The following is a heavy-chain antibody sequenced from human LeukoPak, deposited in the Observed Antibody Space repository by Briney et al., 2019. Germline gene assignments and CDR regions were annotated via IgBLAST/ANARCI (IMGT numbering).Heavy chain of an antibody. CDR2: INHSGST. J-gene: IGHJ3*02. V-gene: IGHV4-34*01. Sequence: SETLSLTCAVYGGSFSGYYWSWIRQPPGKGLEWIGEINHSGSTNYNPSLKSRVTISVDTSKNQFSLKLSSVTAADTAVYYCARGLPVGAAGHDAFDIWGQGTMVTVSS. CDR1: GGSFSGYY. D-gene: IGHD1-26*01. CDR3: ARGLPVGAAGHDAFDI.